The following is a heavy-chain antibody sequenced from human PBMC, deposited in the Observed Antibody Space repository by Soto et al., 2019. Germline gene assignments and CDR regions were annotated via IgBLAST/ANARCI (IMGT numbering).Heavy chain of an antibody. V-gene: IGHV4-39*01. J-gene: IGHJ6*02. CDR1: GGSVSSNSYS. CDR3: ARLNGYCVSTNCHGYYGMDV. CDR2: IYSSENT. Sequence: QLQLQESGPGLVKPSETLSLTCTVSGGSVSSNSYSWGWIRQSPGKGLEWIGTIYSSENTYYNPSSLSRVAISVDTSRNEFSLRLRSVTAADTAVYYGARLNGYCVSTNCHGYYGMDVWGQGTTVTVSS. D-gene: IGHD2-2*03.